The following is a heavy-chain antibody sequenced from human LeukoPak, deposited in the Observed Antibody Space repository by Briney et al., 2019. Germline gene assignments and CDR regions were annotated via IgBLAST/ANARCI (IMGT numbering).Heavy chain of an antibody. J-gene: IGHJ4*02. Sequence: GGTLRLSCAASGFTFSSYSMNWVRQAPGKGLEWVSSISSRSSYIYYADSVKGRFTISRDNAKNSLYLQMNSLRAEDTAVCYCARAISGWYGNFHYWVQGTLVTVSP. V-gene: IGHV3-21*01. D-gene: IGHD6-19*01. CDR3: ARAISGWYGNFHY. CDR1: GFTFSSYS. CDR2: ISSRSSYI.